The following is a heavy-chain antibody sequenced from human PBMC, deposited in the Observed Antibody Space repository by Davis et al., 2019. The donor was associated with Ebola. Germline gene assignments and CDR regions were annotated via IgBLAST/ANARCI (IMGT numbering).Heavy chain of an antibody. CDR2: IYTSGST. CDR1: GGSISSYY. D-gene: IGHD3-9*01. J-gene: IGHJ6*02. V-gene: IGHV4-4*07. CDR3: AREPYYDILTYMDV. Sequence: PSETLSLTCTVSGGSISSYYWSWIRQPAGKGLEWIGRIYTSGSTNYNPSLKSRVTMSVDTSKNQFSLKLSSVTAADTAVYYCAREPYYDILTYMDVWGQGTTVTVSS.